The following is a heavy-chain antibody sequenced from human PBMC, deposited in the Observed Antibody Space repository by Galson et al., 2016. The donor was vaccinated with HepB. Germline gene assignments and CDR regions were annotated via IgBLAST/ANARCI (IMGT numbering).Heavy chain of an antibody. Sequence: LSLTCTVSGGSISSGNYYWSWIRQHPGRGLEWIGYIYYSGSAYYNPSLKSRVTISVDRSKNQFALKLSSVTAADTALYYCARDRNYGSGSLIDSWGQGTLVTVSS. V-gene: IGHV4-31*03. CDR2: IYYSGSA. CDR3: ARDRNYGSGSLIDS. J-gene: IGHJ4*02. CDR1: GGSISSGNYY. D-gene: IGHD3-10*01.